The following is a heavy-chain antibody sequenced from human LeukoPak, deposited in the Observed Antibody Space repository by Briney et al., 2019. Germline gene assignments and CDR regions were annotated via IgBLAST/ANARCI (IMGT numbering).Heavy chain of an antibody. Sequence: GSLRLSCAASGFTVSSNYMSWVRQPPGKGLEWIGEINHSGSTKYNPSLKSRVTISVDTSKNQFSLKLSSVTASDTAVYYCARRGDIVVVPAALDGHDYWGQGTLVTVSS. J-gene: IGHJ4*02. CDR1: GFTVSSNY. D-gene: IGHD2-2*01. CDR2: INHSGST. V-gene: IGHV4-34*01. CDR3: ARRGDIVVVPAALDGHDY.